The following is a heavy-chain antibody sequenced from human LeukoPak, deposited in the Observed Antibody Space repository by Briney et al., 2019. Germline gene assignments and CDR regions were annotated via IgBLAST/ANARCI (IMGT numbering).Heavy chain of an antibody. V-gene: IGHV3-33*01. CDR1: GFTFSSYG. CDR2: IWYDGSNK. Sequence: GGSLRLSCAASGFTFSSYGMHWVRQAPGKGLEWVAVIWYDGSNKYYADSVKGRFTISRDNSKNTLYLQMNSLGAEDTAVYYCARGLERELPTSYYYYGMDVWGQGTTVTVSS. D-gene: IGHD3-10*01. CDR3: ARGLERELPTSYYYYGMDV. J-gene: IGHJ6*02.